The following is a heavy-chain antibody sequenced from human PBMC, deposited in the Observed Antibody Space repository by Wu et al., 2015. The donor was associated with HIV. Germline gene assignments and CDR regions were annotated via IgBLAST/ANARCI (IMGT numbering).Heavy chain of an antibody. Sequence: QVQLVQSGAEVKKPGASVKVSCKASGYTFTGYYMHWVRQAPGQGLEWMGWINSNSGGTNYAQKFQGRVTMTRDTSISTAYMELSSLISDDTAVYYCARGRSVATTKYYFDYWAREPWSPSPQ. CDR1: GYTFTGYY. CDR2: INSNSGGT. D-gene: IGHD5-24*01. J-gene: IGHJ4*02. V-gene: IGHV1-2*02. CDR3: ARGRSVATTKYYFDY.